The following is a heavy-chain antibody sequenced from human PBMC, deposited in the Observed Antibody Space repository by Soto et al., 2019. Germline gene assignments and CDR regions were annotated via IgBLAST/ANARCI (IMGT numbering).Heavy chain of an antibody. Sequence: PGGSPRISCAASGFTFNSYGMHWVLKAPGKGLEWVAVISYDGSNKYYADSVKGRFTISRDNSKNTLYLQMNSLRAEDTAVYYCAKIMARRLPPPRNYGMDVWGQGTTVTVSS. CDR3: AKIMARRLPPPRNYGMDV. J-gene: IGHJ6*02. CDR2: ISYDGSNK. D-gene: IGHD5-12*01. V-gene: IGHV3-30*18. CDR1: GFTFNSYG.